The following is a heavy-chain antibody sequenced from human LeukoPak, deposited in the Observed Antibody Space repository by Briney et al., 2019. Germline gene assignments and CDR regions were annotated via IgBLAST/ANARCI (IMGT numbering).Heavy chain of an antibody. CDR3: ARYCGGGSCFDY. Sequence: GGSLTLSCAASGFPFSSRWMSWVRQAPGKGLEWVANIKADGSEKYYVDSVKGRFTVSRDNAKNSLYLQMNSLRAEDTGLYYCARYCGGGSCFDYWGRGTLVTVSS. CDR2: IKADGSEK. D-gene: IGHD2-15*01. J-gene: IGHJ4*02. CDR1: GFPFSSRW. V-gene: IGHV3-7*04.